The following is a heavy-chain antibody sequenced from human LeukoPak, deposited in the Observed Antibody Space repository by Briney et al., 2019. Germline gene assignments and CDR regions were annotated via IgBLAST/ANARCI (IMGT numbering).Heavy chain of an antibody. CDR1: GFTFSSYS. D-gene: IGHD2-15*01. V-gene: IGHV3-48*04. CDR3: AREDIVVVVAATGKYYYYYYGMDV. CDR2: ISSSSTI. J-gene: IGHJ6*02. Sequence: PGGSLRLSSAASGFTFSSYSMNWVRQAPGKGLEWVSYISSSSTIYYADSVKGRFTISRDNAKNTLYLQMNSLRAEDTAVYYCAREDIVVVVAATGKYYYYYYGMDVWGQGTTVTVSS.